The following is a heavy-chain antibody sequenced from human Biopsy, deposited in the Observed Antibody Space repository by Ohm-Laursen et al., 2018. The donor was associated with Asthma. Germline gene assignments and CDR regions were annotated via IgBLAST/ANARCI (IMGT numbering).Heavy chain of an antibody. J-gene: IGHJ4*02. D-gene: IGHD6-19*01. CDR2: ISYDGSNK. CDR3: SREEPTSGWYQGSILR. Sequence: SLRLSCTASGFTFSSYGMHWVRQAPGKGLEWVACISYDGSNKYYADSVKGRSTISRDNSKNTLNLQMNSLRAEDTAVYYCSREEPTSGWYQGSILRWGQGTLVTASS. CDR1: GFTFSSYG. V-gene: IGHV3-30*03.